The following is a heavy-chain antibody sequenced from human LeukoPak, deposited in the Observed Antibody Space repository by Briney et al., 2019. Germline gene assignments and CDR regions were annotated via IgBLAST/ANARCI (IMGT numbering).Heavy chain of an antibody. CDR2: IYYTGSS. Sequence: SETLSLTCTVSGGSVSDYYRSWIRQSPGKGLEWIGYIYYTGSSSYNPSLMSRVTISADTSKNQVSLKLSSVTAADTAVYYCARATMVRGPYYYYYMDVWGKGTTVTISS. D-gene: IGHD3-10*01. V-gene: IGHV4-59*02. CDR3: ARATMVRGPYYYYYMDV. J-gene: IGHJ6*03. CDR1: GGSVSDYY.